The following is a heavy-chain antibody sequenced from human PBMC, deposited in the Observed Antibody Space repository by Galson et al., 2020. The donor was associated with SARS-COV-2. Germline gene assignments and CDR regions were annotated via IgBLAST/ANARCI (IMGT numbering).Heavy chain of an antibody. CDR3: AKDRVLLGPIFDY. V-gene: IGHV3-23*01. CDR1: GFPFSSHA. Sequence: GGSLRLSCAASGFPFSSHAMSWVRLAPGKGLEWVSTISGSGGSTYFADSVKGRFTISRDNSKNALFLQMSRLRADDTAVYYCAKDRVLLGPIFDYWGQGALVTVSS. CDR2: ISGSGGST. D-gene: IGHD3-10*01. J-gene: IGHJ4*02.